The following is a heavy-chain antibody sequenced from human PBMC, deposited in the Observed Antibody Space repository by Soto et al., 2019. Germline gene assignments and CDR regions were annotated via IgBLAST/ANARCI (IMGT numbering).Heavy chain of an antibody. Sequence: GGSLRLSCAASGFTFDDYAMHWVRQAPGKGLEWVSGISWNSGSIGYADSVKGRFTISRDNAKNSLYLQMNSLRAEDTALYYCAKDISYSYYDYIWGSYRYNAFDIWGQGTMVTVSS. J-gene: IGHJ3*02. CDR2: ISWNSGSI. CDR3: AKDISYSYYDYIWGSYRYNAFDI. CDR1: GFTFDDYA. D-gene: IGHD3-16*02. V-gene: IGHV3-9*01.